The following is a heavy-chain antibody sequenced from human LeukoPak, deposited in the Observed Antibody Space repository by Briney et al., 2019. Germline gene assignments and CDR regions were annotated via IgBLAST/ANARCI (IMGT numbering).Heavy chain of an antibody. CDR1: GGTFSSYA. V-gene: IGHV1-69*13. CDR3: ARDGDYGDKSPYYYGMDV. J-gene: IGHJ6*02. CDR2: IIPIFGTA. D-gene: IGHD4-17*01. Sequence: SVKVSCKASGGTFSSYAISWVRQAPGQGLEWMGGIIPIFGTANYAQKFQGRVTITADESTSTAYMELSSLRSEDTAVYYCARDGDYGDKSPYYYGMDVWGQGTTVTVSS.